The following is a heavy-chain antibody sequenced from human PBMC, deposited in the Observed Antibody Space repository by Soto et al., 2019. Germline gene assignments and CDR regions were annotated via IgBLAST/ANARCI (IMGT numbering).Heavy chain of an antibody. CDR2: IIPIFGTA. Sequence: ASVKVSCKASGGTFSSYAISWVRQAPGQGLEWMGGIIPIFGTANYAQKFQGRVTITADESTSTAYMELSSLRSEDTAVYYCAADYYYDSSGYRDYWGQGTLVTVSS. D-gene: IGHD3-22*01. J-gene: IGHJ4*02. CDR1: GGTFSSYA. CDR3: AADYYYDSSGYRDY. V-gene: IGHV1-69*13.